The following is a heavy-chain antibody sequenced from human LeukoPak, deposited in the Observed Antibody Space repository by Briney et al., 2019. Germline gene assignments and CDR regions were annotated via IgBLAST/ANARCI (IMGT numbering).Heavy chain of an antibody. D-gene: IGHD6-13*01. CDR1: GFTFSSYA. CDR2: ISGSGDST. V-gene: IGHV3-23*01. J-gene: IGHJ4*02. Sequence: GGSLRLSCAASGFTFSSYAMSWVRQAPGKGLEWDSAISGSGDSTYYGDSVKGRFTISRDNSKNTLYLQMNSLRAEDTAVYYCAKTRPLDSSSWSHGDYWGQGTLVTVSS. CDR3: AKTRPLDSSSWSHGDY.